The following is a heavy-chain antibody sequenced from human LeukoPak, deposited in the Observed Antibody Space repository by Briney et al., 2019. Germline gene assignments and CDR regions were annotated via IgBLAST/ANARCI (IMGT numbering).Heavy chain of an antibody. CDR1: GFNFSNYA. CDR2: ISGGGGST. V-gene: IGHV3-23*01. D-gene: IGHD3-10*01. CDR3: AKGLHHHDSGGRSYFDP. Sequence: GGSLRLSCGASGFNFSNYAMAWVRQAPGKGLEWVSAISGGGGSTFYGDSVKGRCTISRDNSNNTLYLQLNSLRVEDTAVYYCAKGLHHHDSGGRSYFDPWGQGTLVTVSS. J-gene: IGHJ5*02.